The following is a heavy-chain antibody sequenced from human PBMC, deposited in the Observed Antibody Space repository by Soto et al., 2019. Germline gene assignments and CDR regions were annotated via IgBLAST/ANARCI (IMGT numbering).Heavy chain of an antibody. J-gene: IGHJ4*02. Sequence: PLCHTSRVSGVSISSGDYYWSWKRQPPGKGLEWIGYIYYSGTTEYNPSLKSRVTISLDPSKKQFSLTMNSVTAADTAVYYCARVAIRWYYFDNWGQGTPVPVSS. CDR1: GVSISSGDYY. CDR2: IYYSGTT. CDR3: ARVAIRWYYFDN. V-gene: IGHV4-30-4*01. D-gene: IGHD3-16*01.